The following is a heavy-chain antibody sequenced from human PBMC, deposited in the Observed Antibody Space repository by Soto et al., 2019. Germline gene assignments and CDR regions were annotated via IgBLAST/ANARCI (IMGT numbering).Heavy chain of an antibody. CDR3: ASGKDIVATPFDY. CDR1: GGSISSYY. D-gene: IGHD5-12*01. J-gene: IGHJ4*02. Sequence: SETLSLTCTVSGGSISSYYWSWIRHPPGKGLEWIGYIYYSGSTNYNPSLKSRVTISVDTSKNQFSLKLSSVTAADTAVYYSASGKDIVATPFDYWGQGTLVTVSS. V-gene: IGHV4-59*01. CDR2: IYYSGST.